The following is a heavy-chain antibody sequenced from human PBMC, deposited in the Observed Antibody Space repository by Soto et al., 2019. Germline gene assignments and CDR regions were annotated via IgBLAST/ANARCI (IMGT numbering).Heavy chain of an antibody. J-gene: IGHJ4*02. CDR3: ARVGYSSGRRYFDY. V-gene: IGHV1-69*13. D-gene: IGHD6-19*01. CDR1: GGTFSSYA. CDR2: IIPIFGTA. Sequence: GASVKVSCKASGGTFSSYAISWVRQAPGQGLEWMGGIIPIFGTANYAQKFQRRVTVTADESTSTAYMELRSMRSEDTAVYYCARVGYSSGRRYFDYWGQGTLVTVSS.